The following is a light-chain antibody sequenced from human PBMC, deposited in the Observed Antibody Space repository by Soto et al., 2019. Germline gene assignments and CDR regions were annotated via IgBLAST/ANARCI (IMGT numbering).Light chain of an antibody. V-gene: IGKV3-15*01. J-gene: IGKJ1*01. Sequence: EIVMTQSPATLSVSTGERATLSCRASQDISTNLAWYQQKPGQAPRLLIYGASTRATGIPARFSGSGSGTEFTLTISSLQSEDFAVYYCQQYDNWLRTFGQGTK. CDR2: GAS. CDR1: QDISTN. CDR3: QQYDNWLRT.